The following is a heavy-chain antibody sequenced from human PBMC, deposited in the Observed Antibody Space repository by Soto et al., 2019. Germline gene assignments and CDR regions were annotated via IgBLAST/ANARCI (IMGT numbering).Heavy chain of an antibody. CDR3: ARRGAVMVFDY. CDR2: MYYTGNT. CDR1: GTSITSNNYY. D-gene: IGHD3-16*02. J-gene: IGHJ4*02. V-gene: IGHV4-39*01. Sequence: SETLSLTCTVSGTSITSNNYYWGWIRQPPGKGLEWIASMYYTGNTYYNPSLKSRVTISVNTSKNQLSLKLSSVTAADTAVYYCARRGAVMVFDYWGQGTLVTVS.